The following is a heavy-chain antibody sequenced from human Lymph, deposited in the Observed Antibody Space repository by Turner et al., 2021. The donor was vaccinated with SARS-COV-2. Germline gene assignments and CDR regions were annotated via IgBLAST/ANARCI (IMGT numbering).Heavy chain of an antibody. CDR1: KFTFDDYA. J-gene: IGHJ4*02. D-gene: IGHD6-6*01. CDR2: ISWNSGSI. V-gene: IGHV3-9*01. Sequence: EVQLVESGGGLVQPGRSLSLSCPASKFTFDDYAMHWVRQAPGKGLEWVSGISWNSGSIGYADSVKGRFTISRDNAKNSLYLQLNSLRAEDTALYYCAKDRGGEQLVRLFDYWGQGTLVTVSS. CDR3: AKDRGGEQLVRLFDY.